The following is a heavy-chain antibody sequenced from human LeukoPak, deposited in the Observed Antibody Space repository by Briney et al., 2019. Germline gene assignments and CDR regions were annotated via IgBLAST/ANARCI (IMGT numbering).Heavy chain of an antibody. CDR3: ARDRRGSYFDY. CDR1: GFTFSSCS. V-gene: IGHV3-21*01. Sequence: PGGSLRLSCAVSGFTFSSCSMNWVRHAPGKRLEWVSSISSSSSYIYYADSAKGRFTISRDYAKNSLYLQMNSLRAEDTAVYYCARDRRGSYFDYWGQGTLVTVSS. CDR2: ISSSSSYI. J-gene: IGHJ4*02. D-gene: IGHD3-16*01.